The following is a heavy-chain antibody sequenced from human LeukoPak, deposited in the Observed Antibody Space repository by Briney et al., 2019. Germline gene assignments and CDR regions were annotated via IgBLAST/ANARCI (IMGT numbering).Heavy chain of an antibody. CDR1: GYTFTSYG. Sequence: ASVKVSCKASGYTFTSYGISWVRQAPGQGLEWMGWISAYNGNTNYAQKLQGRVTMTTDTSTSTAYMELRSLRSDDTAVYYCARVVPAADYYYYVDVWGKGTTVTVSS. V-gene: IGHV1-18*01. D-gene: IGHD2-2*01. J-gene: IGHJ6*03. CDR2: ISAYNGNT. CDR3: ARVVPAADYYYYVDV.